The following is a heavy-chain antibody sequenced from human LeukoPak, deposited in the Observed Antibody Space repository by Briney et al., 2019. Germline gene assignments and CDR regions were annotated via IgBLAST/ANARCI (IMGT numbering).Heavy chain of an antibody. V-gene: IGHV3-30-3*01. CDR3: ARGRKYSYGTYYYGLDV. CDR1: GLTFSSHW. Sequence: GGSLRLSCAASGLTFSSHWMHWVRQAPGKGLEWVAFILYDGNNKYYADSVKGRFTISRDNSKNTPYLQMNSLRAEDTAVYYCARGRKYSYGTYYYGLDVWGQGTTVTVCS. J-gene: IGHJ6*02. D-gene: IGHD5-18*01. CDR2: ILYDGNNK.